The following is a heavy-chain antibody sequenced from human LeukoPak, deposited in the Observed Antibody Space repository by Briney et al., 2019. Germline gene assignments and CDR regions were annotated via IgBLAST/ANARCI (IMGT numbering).Heavy chain of an antibody. D-gene: IGHD6-19*01. CDR3: ARTAIAMAGTPFDY. V-gene: IGHV4-34*01. CDR1: GGSFSGYY. CDR2: INHSGST. Sequence: PSETLSLTCAVYGGSFSGYYWSWIRQPPGKGLEWIGEINHSGSTNYNPSLKSRVTISVDTSKNQFSLKLSSVTAADTAVYYCARTAIAMAGTPFDYWGQGTLVTVSS. J-gene: IGHJ4*02.